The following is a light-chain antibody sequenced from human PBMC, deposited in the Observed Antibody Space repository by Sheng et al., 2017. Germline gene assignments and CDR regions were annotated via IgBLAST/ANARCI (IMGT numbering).Light chain of an antibody. CDR3: QAWDSSSWV. Sequence: SYELTQPPSVSVSPGQTASITCSGDKLGDKYACWYQQKPGQSPVLVIYQDSKRPSGXPERFSGSNSGNTATLTISGTQAMDEADYYCQAWDSSSWVF. J-gene: IGLJ3*02. V-gene: IGLV3-1*01. CDR2: QDS. CDR1: KLGDKY.